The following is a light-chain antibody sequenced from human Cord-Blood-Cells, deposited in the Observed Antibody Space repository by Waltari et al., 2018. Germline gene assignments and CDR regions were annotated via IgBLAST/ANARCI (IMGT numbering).Light chain of an antibody. CDR2: AAS. V-gene: IGKV1-39*01. J-gene: IGKJ4*01. Sequence: DIQMTQSPSSLSASVGARVTITCRASQSISSYLNWYQQKPGKAPKLLIYAASSLQSGVPSRFSGSGSGTDFTRTISSLQPEDFATYYCQQSYSTPLTFGGGTKVEIK. CDR3: QQSYSTPLT. CDR1: QSISSY.